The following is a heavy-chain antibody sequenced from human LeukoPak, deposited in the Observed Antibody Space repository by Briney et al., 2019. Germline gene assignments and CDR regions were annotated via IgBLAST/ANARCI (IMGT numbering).Heavy chain of an antibody. Sequence: GGSLRLSCAASGFTFSTYAMYWVRQAPGKGLEWVAVISHDGNNKYYADSVKGRFTMSRDNSKNTLYLQMDSLRAEDTALYNCAKAARTAASGACNFWGQGTLVTVSS. D-gene: IGHD6-13*01. CDR2: ISHDGNNK. CDR1: GFTFSTYA. CDR3: AKAARTAASGACNF. V-gene: IGHV3-30*18. J-gene: IGHJ4*02.